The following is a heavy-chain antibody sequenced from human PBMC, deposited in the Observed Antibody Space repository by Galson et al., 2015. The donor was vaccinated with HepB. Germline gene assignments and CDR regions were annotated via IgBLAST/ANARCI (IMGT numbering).Heavy chain of an antibody. J-gene: IGHJ6*03. CDR1: GYTFTSYY. CDR3: ARGRAALPGGYYFYYMDV. D-gene: IGHD6-6*01. V-gene: IGHV1-2*04. Sequence: SVKVSCKASGYTFTSYYMHWVRQAPGQGLEWMGWINPNSGGTNYAQKFQGWVTMTRDTSISTAYMELSRLRSDDTAVYYCARGRAALPGGYYFYYMDVWGKGTTVTVSS. CDR2: INPNSGGT.